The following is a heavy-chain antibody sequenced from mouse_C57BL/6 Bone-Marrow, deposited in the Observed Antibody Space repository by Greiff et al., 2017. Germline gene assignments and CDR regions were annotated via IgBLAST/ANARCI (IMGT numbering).Heavy chain of an antibody. D-gene: IGHD2-3*01. CDR1: GFTFSDYG. V-gene: IGHV5-17*01. CDR2: ISSGSSTI. J-gene: IGHJ2*01. Sequence: EVQLVESGGGLVKPGGSLKLSCAASGFTFSDYGMHWVRQAPEKGLEWVAYISSGSSTIYYADTVKGRFTISVDNAKNTLYLQMTSLRSEDTAMYYCARTGYYDYFDYWGQGTTLTVSS. CDR3: ARTGYYDYFDY.